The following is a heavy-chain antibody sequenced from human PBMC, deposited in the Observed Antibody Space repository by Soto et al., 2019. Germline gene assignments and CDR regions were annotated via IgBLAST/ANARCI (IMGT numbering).Heavy chain of an antibody. CDR1: GGSVSRRGFY. D-gene: IGHD6-19*01. Sequence: SETLSLTCSVSGGSVSRRGFYWTWIRQPPGKGLEWLGYIAFDGRTHYSPSLNSRVTMSLDTSDTQLSLKLASVTAEDTAIYYCARLPDIFGWPFDFWGQGILVPVS. V-gene: IGHV4-61*08. J-gene: IGHJ4*02. CDR3: ARLPDIFGWPFDF. CDR2: IAFDGRT.